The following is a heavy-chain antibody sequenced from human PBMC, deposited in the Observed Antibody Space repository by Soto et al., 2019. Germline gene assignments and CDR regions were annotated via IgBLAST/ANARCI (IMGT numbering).Heavy chain of an antibody. D-gene: IGHD3-22*01. Sequence: GGSLRLSCGASGFTFSNFGIHWVRHAPHTGLDWVAAVTYDGTNKYYADSVKGRFTISRDNSKNTLYLQMNSLRAEDTAVYYCAKGLYYYESSAYMGYWGQGTLVTVSS. CDR3: AKGLYYYESSAYMGY. CDR2: VTYDGTNK. J-gene: IGHJ4*02. CDR1: GFTFSNFG. V-gene: IGHV3-30*18.